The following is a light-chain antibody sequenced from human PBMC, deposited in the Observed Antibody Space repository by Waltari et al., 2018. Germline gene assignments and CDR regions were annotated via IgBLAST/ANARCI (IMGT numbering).Light chain of an antibody. Sequence: SSVLTQPPSVSVAPGKPARTTCGGKNIGMNSVPWYQQKPGQAPVLVIYYDSDRPSGIPERFSGSNSGNTATLTISRVEAGDEADYYCQVWDSSSDHVVFGGGTKLTVL. CDR3: QVWDSSSDHVV. V-gene: IGLV3-21*04. CDR2: YDS. CDR1: NIGMNS. J-gene: IGLJ2*01.